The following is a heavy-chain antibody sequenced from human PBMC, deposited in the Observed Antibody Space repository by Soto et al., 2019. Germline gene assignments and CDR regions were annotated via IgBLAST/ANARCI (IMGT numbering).Heavy chain of an antibody. CDR1: GGSVSSGSYY. CDR3: ARRASGTPYFDY. J-gene: IGHJ4*02. D-gene: IGHD1-1*01. CDR2: IYYTGST. Sequence: SETLSLTCTVSGGSVSSGSYYWSWIRQPRGKGLEWIGNIYYTGSTSYNPSLKSRVAISVDTSKNQFSLKRSSVTAADTAVYYCARRASGTPYFDYWGQGTLVIVSS. V-gene: IGHV4-61*01.